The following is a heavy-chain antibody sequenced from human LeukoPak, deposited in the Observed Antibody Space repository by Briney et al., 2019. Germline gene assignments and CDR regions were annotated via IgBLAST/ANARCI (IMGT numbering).Heavy chain of an antibody. V-gene: IGHV3-30-3*01. CDR1: GFTFSSYA. CDR2: ISYDGSNK. CDR3: ARVDLIYYYDSPVDY. J-gene: IGHJ4*02. D-gene: IGHD3-22*01. Sequence: SGGSLRLSCAASGFTFSSYAMHGVRQAPGKGLEWVAVISYDGSNKYYADSVKSRFTISRDNSKNTLYLQLNSLRAEDRAVYYCARVDLIYYYDSPVDYWGQGTLVTVSS.